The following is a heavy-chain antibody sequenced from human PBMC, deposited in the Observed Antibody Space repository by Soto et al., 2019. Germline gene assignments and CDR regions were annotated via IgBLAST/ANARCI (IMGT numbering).Heavy chain of an antibody. CDR1: GGFI. CDR3: ARTLPNRQLFDS. CDR2: IYNSGRY. J-gene: IGHJ4*02. V-gene: IGHV4-59*01. D-gene: IGHD1-1*01. Sequence: SETLSLTCTVSGGFIWGWIRQSPDKGLEWIGYIYNSGRYKYNPSLESRLTISINTSKNKFSLRLASVTAADTAVYYCARTLPNRQLFDSWSQGTLVTVSS.